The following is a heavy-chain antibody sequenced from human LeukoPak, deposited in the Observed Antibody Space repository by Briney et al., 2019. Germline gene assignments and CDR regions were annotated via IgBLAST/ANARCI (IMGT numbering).Heavy chain of an antibody. CDR1: GFTFSSYA. D-gene: IGHD5-12*01. CDR3: AKIHGGYGCYFDY. V-gene: IGHV3-30-3*02. J-gene: IGHJ4*02. CDR2: ISYDGSNK. Sequence: GGSLRLSCAASGFTFSSYAMHWVRQAPGKGLEWVAVISYDGSNKYYADSVKGRFTISRDNSKNTLYLQMNSLRAGDTAVYYCAKIHGGYGCYFDYWGQGTLVTVSS.